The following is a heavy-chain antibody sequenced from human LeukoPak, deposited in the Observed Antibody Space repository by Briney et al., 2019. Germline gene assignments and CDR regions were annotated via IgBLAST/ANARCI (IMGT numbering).Heavy chain of an antibody. J-gene: IGHJ4*02. CDR1: GFNFSSYA. Sequence: GGSLRLSCAASGFNFSSYAMSWVRLAPGKGLEWVSAISVSGGSTWSADSVKGRFTISRDNSKNTLYLQMNSLRAEDTALYYCAKGSSGYYYGYFDYWGQGTLVTVSS. D-gene: IGHD3-22*01. CDR3: AKGSSGYYYGYFDY. CDR2: ISVSGGST. V-gene: IGHV3-23*01.